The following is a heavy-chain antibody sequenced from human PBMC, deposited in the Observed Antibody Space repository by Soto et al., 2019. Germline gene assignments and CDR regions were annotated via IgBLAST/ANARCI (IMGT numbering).Heavy chain of an antibody. V-gene: IGHV1-3*01. CDR2: INAGNGNT. D-gene: IGHD5-12*01. Sequence: VSVKVSCKASGYAFTSYAMHWVRQAPGQRLEWMGWINAGNGNTKYSQKFQGRVTITRDASASTAYMELSSLRSEDTTVYYCATDMVHIVATTLDYWGQGTLVTVSS. CDR1: GYAFTSYA. J-gene: IGHJ4*02. CDR3: ATDMVHIVATTLDY.